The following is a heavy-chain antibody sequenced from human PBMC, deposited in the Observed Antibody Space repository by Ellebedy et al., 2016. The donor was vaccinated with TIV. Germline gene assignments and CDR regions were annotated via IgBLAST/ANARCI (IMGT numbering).Heavy chain of an antibody. J-gene: IGHJ4*02. CDR3: ARGPDHTGYSSSRNFDY. CDR2: IIPIFGTA. D-gene: IGHD6-13*01. CDR1: GYTFTSYG. V-gene: IGHV1-69*13. Sequence: SVKVSCXASGYTFTSYGISWVRQAPGQGLEWMGGIIPIFGTANYAQKFQGRVTITADESTSTAYMELSSLRSEDTAVYYCARGPDHTGYSSSRNFDYWGQGTLATVSS.